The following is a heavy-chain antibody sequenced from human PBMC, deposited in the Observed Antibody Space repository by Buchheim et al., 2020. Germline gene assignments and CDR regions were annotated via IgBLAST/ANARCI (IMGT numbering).Heavy chain of an antibody. J-gene: IGHJ6*02. Sequence: EVQLVESGGVLVQPGGSLRLSCVASGFMFSTYWMSWVRQAPGKGLEWVANIKQDGSEKNYVDSVEGRFTISRENAKNSLDLQMNSLRVEDTGVYFCVRASSTVRAYYYGMDVWGQGTT. CDR2: IKQDGSEK. CDR3: VRASSTVRAYYYGMDV. V-gene: IGHV3-7*04. D-gene: IGHD4-11*01. CDR1: GFMFSTYW.